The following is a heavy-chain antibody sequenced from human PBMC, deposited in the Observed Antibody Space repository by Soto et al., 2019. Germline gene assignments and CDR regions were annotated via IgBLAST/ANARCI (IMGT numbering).Heavy chain of an antibody. CDR2: MYYSGTT. J-gene: IGHJ3*02. V-gene: IGHV4-39*01. CDR1: SGSISSSGYY. CDR3: ASHRWYSNGWFGFDI. D-gene: IGHD6-19*01. Sequence: QVQLQESGPGLVKPSETLSLTCTVSSGSISSSGYYWGWIRQPPGKGLEWIGTMYYSGTTYYNPSLKGRITIFVDTSKNQFSLKRNSVTAADTAVYYCASHRWYSNGWFGFDIWGQGTMVTVS.